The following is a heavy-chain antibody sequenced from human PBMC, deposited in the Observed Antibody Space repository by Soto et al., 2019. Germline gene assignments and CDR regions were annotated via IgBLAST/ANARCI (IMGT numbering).Heavy chain of an antibody. CDR3: ARLVFGYSSSTYYYYGMDV. D-gene: IGHD6-13*01. Sequence: XETLSLTCTVSGGSISSSSYYWGWIRQPPGKGLEWIGSIYYSGSTYYNPSLKSRVTISVDTSKNQFSLKLSSVTAADTAVYYCARLVFGYSSSTYYYYGMDVWGQGTTVTVSS. CDR2: IYYSGST. V-gene: IGHV4-39*01. CDR1: GGSISSSSYY. J-gene: IGHJ6*02.